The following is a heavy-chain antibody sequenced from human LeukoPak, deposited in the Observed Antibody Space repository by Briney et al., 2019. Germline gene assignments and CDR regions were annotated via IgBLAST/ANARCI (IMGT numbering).Heavy chain of an antibody. Sequence: SGGSLRLSCAASGFTFSSYGMHWVRQAPGKGLEWVAFIRYDGSNKYYADSVKGRFTISRDNSKNTLYLQMNSLRAEDTAVYYCAKVGKLWFGEISGYFDYWGQGTLVTVSS. V-gene: IGHV3-30*02. J-gene: IGHJ4*02. CDR3: AKVGKLWFGEISGYFDY. CDR1: GFTFSSYG. D-gene: IGHD3-10*01. CDR2: IRYDGSNK.